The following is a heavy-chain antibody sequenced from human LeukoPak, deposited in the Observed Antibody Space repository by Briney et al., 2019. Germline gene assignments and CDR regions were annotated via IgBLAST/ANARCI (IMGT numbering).Heavy chain of an antibody. J-gene: IGHJ4*02. D-gene: IGHD5-24*01. Sequence: GGSLRLSCAASGFTFSNYWMNWVRQAPGKGLQWVANINRDGREEYYVDSVKGRFTISRDNAKNSLSLQMNSLRAEDTAVYYCARETPRRGETRDGYRWGQGTLVTVSS. CDR1: GFTFSNYW. V-gene: IGHV3-7*01. CDR2: INRDGREE. CDR3: ARETPRRGETRDGYR.